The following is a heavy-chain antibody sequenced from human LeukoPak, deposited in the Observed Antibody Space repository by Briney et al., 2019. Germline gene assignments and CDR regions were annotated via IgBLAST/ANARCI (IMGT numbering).Heavy chain of an antibody. Sequence: GGSLRLSCAASGFTFSSYWMSWVRQAPGKGLEWVANIKQDGSEKYYVDSVKGRFTISRDNAKNSLYLQMNSLRAEDTAVYYCARVYYGSGSYSQAWFDPWGQGTLDTVSS. D-gene: IGHD3-10*01. J-gene: IGHJ5*02. CDR3: ARVYYGSGSYSQAWFDP. V-gene: IGHV3-7*01. CDR2: IKQDGSEK. CDR1: GFTFSSYW.